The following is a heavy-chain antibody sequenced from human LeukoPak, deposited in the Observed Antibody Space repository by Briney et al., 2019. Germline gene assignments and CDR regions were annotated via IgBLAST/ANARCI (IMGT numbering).Heavy chain of an antibody. J-gene: IGHJ4*02. CDR3: ARSARLMKGVVEVTAPDD. V-gene: IGHV3-9*01. D-gene: IGHD3-3*01. Sequence: GGSLRLSCAASGFIFDDYAMHWVRQAPGKGLEWVSGISWNSDSIGYADSVKGRFTISRDNAKNSLYLQMNSLRADDTAVYYCARSARLMKGVVEVTAPDDWGQGTLVTVSS. CDR1: GFIFDDYA. CDR2: ISWNSDSI.